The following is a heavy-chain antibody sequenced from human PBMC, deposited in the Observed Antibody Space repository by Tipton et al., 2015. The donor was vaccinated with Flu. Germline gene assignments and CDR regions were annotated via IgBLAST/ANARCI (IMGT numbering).Heavy chain of an antibody. Sequence: AVSGFTFSSYTMNWVRQAPGKGLEWVSSISSRSTYIYYADSVKGRFTISRDKAKNSLYLQMNSLRAEDTALYYCATLTGDDYWGQGDLVTVSS. CDR1: GFTFSSYT. D-gene: IGHD7-27*01. CDR2: ISSRSTYI. J-gene: IGHJ4*02. CDR3: ATLTGDDY. V-gene: IGHV3-21*01.